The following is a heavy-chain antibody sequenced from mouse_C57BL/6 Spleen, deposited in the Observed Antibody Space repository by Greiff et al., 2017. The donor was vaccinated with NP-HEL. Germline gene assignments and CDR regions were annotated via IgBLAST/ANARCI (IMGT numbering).Heavy chain of an antibody. J-gene: IGHJ3*01. D-gene: IGHD2-4*01. CDR2: ISNGGGST. Sequence: EVKLMESGGGLVQPGGSLKLSCAASGFTFSDYYMYWVRQTPEKRLEWVAYISNGGGSTYYPDTVKGRFTISRDNAKNTLYLQMSRLKSEDTAMYYCARHMDDYDGTAWFAYWGQGTLVTVSA. CDR1: GFTFSDYY. V-gene: IGHV5-12*01. CDR3: ARHMDDYDGTAWFAY.